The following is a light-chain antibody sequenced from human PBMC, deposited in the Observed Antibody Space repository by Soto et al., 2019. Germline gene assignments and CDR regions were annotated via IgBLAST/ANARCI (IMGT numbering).Light chain of an antibody. CDR1: QSTSSW. V-gene: IGKV1-12*01. J-gene: IGKJ1*01. Sequence: DIQMTQSPSSVSAAVGDRVTITGRASQSTSSWLVWYQQKPGKAPKLLIYAASTLQSGVPSRFSGSGSGTDFTLTISSLQPEDFATYYCQQTTNFPWTFGQGTKVEIK. CDR3: QQTTNFPWT. CDR2: AAS.